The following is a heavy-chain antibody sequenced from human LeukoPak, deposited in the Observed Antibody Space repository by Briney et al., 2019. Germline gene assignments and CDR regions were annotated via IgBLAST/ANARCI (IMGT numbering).Heavy chain of an antibody. CDR3: ARRPYYYDSSGYYYED. CDR1: GSSFTSYW. D-gene: IGHD3-22*01. Sequence: GESLKISCKGSGSSFTSYWIGWVRQMPGKGLEWMGIIYPGDSDTRYSPSFQGQVTISADKSISTAYLQWSSLKASDTAMYYCARRPYYYDSSGYYYEDWGQGTLVTVSS. J-gene: IGHJ4*02. V-gene: IGHV5-51*01. CDR2: IYPGDSDT.